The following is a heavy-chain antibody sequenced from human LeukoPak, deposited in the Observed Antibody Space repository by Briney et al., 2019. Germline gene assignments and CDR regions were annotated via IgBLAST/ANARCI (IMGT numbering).Heavy chain of an antibody. J-gene: IGHJ2*01. CDR3: ARDRIAAAGTMDL. CDR2: IYYSGST. CDR1: GGSISSYY. Sequence: SETLSLTCTVSGGSISSYYWSWIRQPPGKGLEWIGYIYYSGSTNYNPSLKSRVTISVDTSKNQFSLKPSSVTAADTAVYYCARDRIAAAGTMDLWGRGTLVTVSS. V-gene: IGHV4-59*01. D-gene: IGHD6-13*01.